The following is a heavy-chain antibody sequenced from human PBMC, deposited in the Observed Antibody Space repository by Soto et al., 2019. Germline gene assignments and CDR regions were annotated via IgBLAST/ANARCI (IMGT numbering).Heavy chain of an antibody. D-gene: IGHD1-26*01. V-gene: IGHV4-31*03. Sequence: TLSLTCSVSGGSFSSDSFIWSWVRQFPGKGLEWIGYIYYSGTTYYNPSLRSRVIMSVDTSKNQFSLKLSSVTAADTAVYYCARDHKWDGMDVWGQGTTVTVSS. CDR3: ARDHKWDGMDV. J-gene: IGHJ6*02. CDR1: GGSFSSDSFI. CDR2: IYYSGTT.